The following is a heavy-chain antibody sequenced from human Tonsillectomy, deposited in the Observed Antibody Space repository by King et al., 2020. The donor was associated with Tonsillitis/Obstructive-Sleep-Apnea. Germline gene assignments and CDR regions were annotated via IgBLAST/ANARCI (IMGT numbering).Heavy chain of an antibody. V-gene: IGHV4-34*01. D-gene: IGHD2-2*02. J-gene: IGHJ4*02. CDR2: INHSGST. CDR1: GGSFSGYY. Sequence: VQLQQWGAGLLKPSETLSLTCAVYGGSFSGYYCSWIRQPPGKGLEWIGEINHSGSTNYNPSLKSRVTISVDTSKNQFSLKLNSVTAADTAVYYCARGGCSSTSCYMSYWGQGTLVTVSS. CDR3: ARGGCSSTSCYMSY.